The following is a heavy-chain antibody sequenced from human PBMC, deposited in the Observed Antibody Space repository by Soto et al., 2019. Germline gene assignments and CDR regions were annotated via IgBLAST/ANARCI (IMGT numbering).Heavy chain of an antibody. Sequence: GGYLRLSCAASGITFSNAWMTWVLQAPGKGLKWAGRIKSITDGGTTDYAAPVKGRFTISRDDSKDTLYLQMNNLRTEDTAVYYCTTDSAVIVVVPPPFGMVVWGPGPTVTV. CDR2: IKSITDGGTT. J-gene: IGHJ6*02. V-gene: IGHV3-15*01. CDR3: TTDSAVIVVVPPPFGMVV. CDR1: GITFSNAW. D-gene: IGHD2-15*01.